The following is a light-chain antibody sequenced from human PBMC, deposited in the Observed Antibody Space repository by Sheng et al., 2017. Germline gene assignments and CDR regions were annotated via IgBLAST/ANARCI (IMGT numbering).Light chain of an antibody. CDR3: QQYVDLPPT. CDR2: AAS. J-gene: IGKJ2*01. V-gene: IGKV1-39*01. Sequence: DIQMTQSPSSLSASVGDRVTITCRASQSISTYLNWYQQKPGKAPNLLIYAASSLRSGVPSRFSGSGSGTDFTLTVSSLQPEDFATYYCQQYVDLPPTFGQGTTVEIK. CDR1: QSISTY.